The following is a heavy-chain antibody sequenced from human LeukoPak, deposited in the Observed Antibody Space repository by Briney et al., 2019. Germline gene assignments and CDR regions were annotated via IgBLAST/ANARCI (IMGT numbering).Heavy chain of an antibody. V-gene: IGHV3-48*04. J-gene: IGHJ6*02. D-gene: IGHD5-24*01. CDR1: GFTFSSYA. CDR3: ARVRIQRYYGMDV. Sequence: PGGSLRLSCAASGFTFSSYAMSWVRQAPGKGLEWVSYISSSGSTIYYADSVKGRFTISRDNAKNSLYLQMNSLRAEDTAVYYCARVRIQRYYGMDVWGQGTTVTVSS. CDR2: ISSSGSTI.